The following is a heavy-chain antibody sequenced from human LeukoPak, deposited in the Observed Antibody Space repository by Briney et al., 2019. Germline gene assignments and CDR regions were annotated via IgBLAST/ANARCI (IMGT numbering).Heavy chain of an antibody. J-gene: IGHJ4*02. CDR2: INHSGST. CDR1: GGSFSGYY. CDR3: ARGKRQQLVAGFDY. D-gene: IGHD6-13*01. Sequence: SETLSLTCAVYGGSFSGYYWSRVRQPPGKGLEWIGEINHSGSTNYNPSLKSRVTISVDTSKNQFSLKLSSVTAADTAVYYCARGKRQQLVAGFDYWGQGTLVTVSS. V-gene: IGHV4-34*01.